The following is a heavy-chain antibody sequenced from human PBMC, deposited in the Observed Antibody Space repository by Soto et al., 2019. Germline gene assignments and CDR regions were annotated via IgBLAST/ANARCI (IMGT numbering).Heavy chain of an antibody. CDR2: INHSGST. D-gene: IGHD2-8*02. V-gene: IGHV4-34*01. Sequence: QVQLQQWGAGLLKPSETLSLTCAVYGGSFSAYYWSWIRQPPGKGLEWIGEINHSGSTSYNPSLKSRVTISVDTSKNQFSLKLSSVTAADTALYYCARGQSSLLLDCWGQGILVTVSS. CDR3: ARGQSSLLLDC. J-gene: IGHJ4*02. CDR1: GGSFSAYY.